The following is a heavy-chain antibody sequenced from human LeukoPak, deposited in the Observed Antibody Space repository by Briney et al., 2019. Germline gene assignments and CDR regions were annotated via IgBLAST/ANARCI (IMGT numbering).Heavy chain of an antibody. V-gene: IGHV4-4*02. CDR1: GGSISSNNW. Sequence: SETLSLTCAVSGGSISSNNWWSWVRQPPGKGLEWIGEIYHSGSTNYNPSLKSRVTISVDKSKNQFSLKLSSVTAADTAVYYCARSMTTPYYYFDYWGQGTLVTVSS. CDR2: IYHSGST. J-gene: IGHJ4*02. D-gene: IGHD4-17*01. CDR3: ARSMTTPYYYFDY.